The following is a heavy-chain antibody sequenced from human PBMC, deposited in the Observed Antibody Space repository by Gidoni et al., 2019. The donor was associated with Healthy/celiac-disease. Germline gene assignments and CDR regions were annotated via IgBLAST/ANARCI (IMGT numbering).Heavy chain of an antibody. V-gene: IGHV4-61*02. J-gene: IGHJ3*02. D-gene: IGHD1-1*01. CDR1: GGSISSGSYY. Sequence: QVQLQESGPGLVKPSQTLSLTCTVSGGSISSGSYYWSWIRQPAGKGLERIGRIYTSGSTNYNPSLKSRVTISVDTSKNQFSLKLSSVTAADTAVYYCARGERFGAFDIWGQGTMVTVSS. CDR3: ARGERFGAFDI. CDR2: IYTSGST.